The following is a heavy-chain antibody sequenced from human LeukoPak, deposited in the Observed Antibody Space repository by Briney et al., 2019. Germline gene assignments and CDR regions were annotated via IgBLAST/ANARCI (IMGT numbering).Heavy chain of an antibody. J-gene: IGHJ3*02. V-gene: IGHV3-30*18. CDR1: GFTFNNYG. Sequence: PGRSLRLSCAASGFTFNNYGKHWVRQAPGKGLEWVAVISYDGSNKYYADSVKGRFTISRDNSKNTLYLQMNSLRAEDTAVYYCAKGLWVVRGVIGDAFDIWGQGTMVTVSS. CDR2: ISYDGSNK. D-gene: IGHD3-10*01. CDR3: AKGLWVVRGVIGDAFDI.